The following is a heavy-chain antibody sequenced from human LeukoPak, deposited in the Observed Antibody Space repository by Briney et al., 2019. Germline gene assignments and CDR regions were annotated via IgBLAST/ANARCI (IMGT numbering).Heavy chain of an antibody. V-gene: IGHV1-69*05. D-gene: IGHD5-18*01. CDR1: GGTFSSYA. CDR2: IIPIFGTA. Sequence: SVKVSCKASGGTFSSYAISWVRQAPGQGLEWMGGIIPIFGTANYAQKFQGRVTITTDESTSTAYMELSNLRSEDTAVYYCARGQRAGYSIQPFDYWGQGTLVTVPS. J-gene: IGHJ4*02. CDR3: ARGQRAGYSIQPFDY.